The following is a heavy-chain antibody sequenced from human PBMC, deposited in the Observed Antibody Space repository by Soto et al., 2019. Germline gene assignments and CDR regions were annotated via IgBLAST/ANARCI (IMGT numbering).Heavy chain of an antibody. D-gene: IGHD1-26*01. CDR1: GFTLSSYW. Sequence: EVQLVESGGGLVQPGGSLRLSCAASGFTLSSYWMSWVRQAPGKGLEWVAEIKHDGSEKYYVDTVKGRFTSSRDNAKNPLELQMNSLRTEDTAGYYCARRGVLRQEIDDWGQGTLVNDSS. CDR3: ARRGVLRQEIDD. V-gene: IGHV3-7*01. CDR2: IKHDGSEK. J-gene: IGHJ4*02.